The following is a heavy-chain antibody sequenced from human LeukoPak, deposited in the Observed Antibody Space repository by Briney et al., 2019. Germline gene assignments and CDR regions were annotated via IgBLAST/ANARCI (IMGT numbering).Heavy chain of an antibody. CDR3: AKGTGRYWTHFVS. Sequence: GGSLRLSCAATGFTFDEYAMHWVRQVPGKGLEWVSGISWNSGSLDYAVAVKGRFTISRDNARNSLFLQMNSLRPEDTALYYCAKGTGRYWTHFVSWGQGTLVTVSS. J-gene: IGHJ4*02. D-gene: IGHD1-26*01. V-gene: IGHV3-9*01. CDR2: ISWNSGSL. CDR1: GFTFDEYA.